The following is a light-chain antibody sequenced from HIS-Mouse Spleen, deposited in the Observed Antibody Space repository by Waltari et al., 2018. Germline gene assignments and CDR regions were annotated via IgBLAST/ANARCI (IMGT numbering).Light chain of an antibody. Sequence: QSALTQPASVSGSPGQSITISCTGTSSDVGGYDSVSWYQQPPGKAPKLMIYEFSNRPSGFSNRFSGSKSGNTASLTISGLQAEDEADYYCSSYTSSSTRVFGGGTKLTVL. V-gene: IGLV2-14*01. CDR3: SSYTSSSTRV. CDR1: SSDVGGYDS. J-gene: IGLJ3*02. CDR2: EFS.